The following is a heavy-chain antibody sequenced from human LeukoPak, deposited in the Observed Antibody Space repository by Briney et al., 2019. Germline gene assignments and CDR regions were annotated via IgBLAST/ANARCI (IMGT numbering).Heavy chain of an antibody. CDR3: AKDSLLGPDYYYYYYMDV. CDR1: GFTFSSYG. V-gene: IGHV3-23*01. CDR2: ISGSGGST. J-gene: IGHJ6*03. Sequence: GGSLRLSCAASGFTFSSYGMSWVRQAPGKGLEWVSAISGSGGSTYYADSVKGRFTISRDNSKNTLYLQMNSLRAEDTAVYYCAKDSLLGPDYYYYYYMDVWGKGTTVTISS.